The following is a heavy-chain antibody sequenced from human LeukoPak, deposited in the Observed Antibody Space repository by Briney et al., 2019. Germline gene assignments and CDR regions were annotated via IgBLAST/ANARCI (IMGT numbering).Heavy chain of an antibody. CDR1: GFTVTNSW. Sequence: GGSLRLSCAASGFTVTNSWMAWVRQAPGKGLEWVANIKQDGGTRHYADSLRGRFTISRDNPKNTLYLQMNSLRADDTAVYYCERDTVGSLDYWGQGILVTVAS. CDR2: IKQDGGTR. J-gene: IGHJ4*02. V-gene: IGHV3-7*01. D-gene: IGHD1-26*01. CDR3: ERDTVGSLDY.